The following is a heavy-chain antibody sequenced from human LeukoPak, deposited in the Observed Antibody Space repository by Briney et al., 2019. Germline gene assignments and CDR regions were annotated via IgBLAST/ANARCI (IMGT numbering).Heavy chain of an antibody. V-gene: IGHV3-15*01. CDR1: GFTFSNAW. D-gene: IGHD1-1*01. Sequence: GGSLRLSCAASGFTFSNAWMNWLGWVRQAPGKGLEWVGLTKIKTDDGTPDYAALVKGRFTISRDDSKNTVYLEMNSLETEDTAVYDCISGGGTADYWGQGTLVSVSS. J-gene: IGHJ4*02. CDR3: ISGGGTADY. CDR2: TKIKTDDGTP.